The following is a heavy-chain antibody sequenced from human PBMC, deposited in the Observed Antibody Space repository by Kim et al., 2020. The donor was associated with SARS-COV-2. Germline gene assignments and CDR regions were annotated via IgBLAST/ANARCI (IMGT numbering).Heavy chain of an antibody. CDR3: ATTLNYYGSGSYYNGRMGEGVFDY. J-gene: IGHJ4*02. CDR2: ISSSGSTI. D-gene: IGHD3-10*01. Sequence: GGSLRLSCAASGFTFSDYYMSWIRQAPGKGLEWVSYISSSGSTIYYADSVKGRFTISRDNAKNSLYLQMNSLRAEDTAVYYCATTLNYYGSGSYYNGRMGEGVFDYWGQGTLVTVSS. CDR1: GFTFSDYY. V-gene: IGHV3-11*04.